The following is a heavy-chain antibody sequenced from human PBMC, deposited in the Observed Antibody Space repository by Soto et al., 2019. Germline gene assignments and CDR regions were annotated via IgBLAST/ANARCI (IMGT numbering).Heavy chain of an antibody. D-gene: IGHD3-10*01. CDR2: ISGSEDRT. J-gene: IGHJ4*02. CDR3: GRTYTGG. Sequence: LQSGGGVVQPGESLRLSCAASGFSLRDHALSWVRQAAGGGLEWVSGISGSEDRTNYADFVRGRFIISKDRAKNTLYLDMSGLRVDDTAVYFCGRTYTGGWGQGTLVTFSS. V-gene: IGHV3-23*01. CDR1: GFSLRDHA.